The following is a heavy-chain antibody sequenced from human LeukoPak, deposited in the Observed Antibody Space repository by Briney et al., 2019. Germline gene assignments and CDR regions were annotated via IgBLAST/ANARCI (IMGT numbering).Heavy chain of an antibody. Sequence: GGSLRLSCAASGFTFSDYYMSWIRQAPGKGLEWVSYISSSGSTIYYADSVKGRFTISRDNGKNPLYLQMNSLRAEDTALYYCARGNGPGRHYFDYWGQGTLVTVSS. CDR3: ARGNGPGRHYFDY. J-gene: IGHJ4*02. V-gene: IGHV3-11*04. CDR2: ISSSGSTI. CDR1: GFTFSDYY. D-gene: IGHD3-10*01.